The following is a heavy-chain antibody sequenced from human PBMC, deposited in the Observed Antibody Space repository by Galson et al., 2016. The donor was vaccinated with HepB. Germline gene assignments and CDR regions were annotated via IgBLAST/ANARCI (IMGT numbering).Heavy chain of an antibody. CDR3: ARELMTYYYYGMDV. D-gene: IGHD1-1*01. CDR2: INHSGST. V-gene: IGHV4-34*01. J-gene: IGHJ6*02. Sequence: LSLTCAVYGGSFSGYLWNWIRQPPGKGLEWIGEINHSGSTNYNPSLKSRVTISLGTSKNHFSLKLSSVTAADTAVYYCARELMTYYYYGMDVWGQGTTVTVSS. CDR1: GGSFSGYL.